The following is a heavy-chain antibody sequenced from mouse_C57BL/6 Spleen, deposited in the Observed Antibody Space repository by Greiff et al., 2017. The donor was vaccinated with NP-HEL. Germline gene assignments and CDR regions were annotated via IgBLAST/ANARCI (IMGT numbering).Heavy chain of an antibody. CDR2: INPSTGGT. Sequence: EVQLQQSGPELVKPGASVKISCKASGYSFTGYYMNWVKQSPEKSLEWIGEINPSTGGTTYNQKFKAKATLTVDKSSSTAYMQLKSLTSEDSAVYYCARREGDYYGSSYWYFDVWGTGTTGTVSS. CDR1: GYSFTGYY. D-gene: IGHD1-1*01. J-gene: IGHJ1*03. V-gene: IGHV1-42*01. CDR3: ARREGDYYGSSYWYFDV.